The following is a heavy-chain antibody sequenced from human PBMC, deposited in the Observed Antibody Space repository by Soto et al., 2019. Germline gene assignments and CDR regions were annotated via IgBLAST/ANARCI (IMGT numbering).Heavy chain of an antibody. CDR2: IHDSGST. V-gene: IGHV4-4*02. CDR3: AKEGYYYMDV. Sequence: SETLSLTCAVSGGSITSANWWSWVRQPPGKGLEWIGKIHDSGSTNNNPSLKSRVTISVDKSTNQVSLRLTSVTAADAAVYYCAKEGYYYMDVWGQGTTVTVSS. J-gene: IGHJ6*02. CDR1: GGSITSANW.